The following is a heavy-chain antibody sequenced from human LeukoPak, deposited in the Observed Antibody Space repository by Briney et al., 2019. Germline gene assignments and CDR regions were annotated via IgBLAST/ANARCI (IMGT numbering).Heavy chain of an antibody. V-gene: IGHV7-4-1*02. CDR2: INTNTGNP. Sequence: GASVKVSCKASGYTLSIYAVNWVRQAPGQGLEWMGWINTNTGNPTYAQGFTGRFVFSLDSSVSTAYLQISSLKAEDTAVYYCARRVFDDAFDIWGQGTMVTVSS. J-gene: IGHJ3*02. CDR1: GYTLSIYA. CDR3: ARRVFDDAFDI.